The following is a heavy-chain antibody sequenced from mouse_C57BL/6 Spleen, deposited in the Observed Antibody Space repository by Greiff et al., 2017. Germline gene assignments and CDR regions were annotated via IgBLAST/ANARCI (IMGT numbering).Heavy chain of an antibody. Sequence: EVNLVESGGDLVKPGGSLKLSCAASGFTFSSYGMSWVRQTPDKRLEWVATISSGGSYTYYPDSVKGRFTISRDNAKNTLYLQMSSLKSEDTAMYYCARQKGSYSYWYFDVWGTGTTVTVSS. J-gene: IGHJ1*03. V-gene: IGHV5-6*01. CDR1: GFTFSSYG. CDR2: ISSGGSYT. CDR3: ARQKGSYSYWYFDV. D-gene: IGHD1-1*02.